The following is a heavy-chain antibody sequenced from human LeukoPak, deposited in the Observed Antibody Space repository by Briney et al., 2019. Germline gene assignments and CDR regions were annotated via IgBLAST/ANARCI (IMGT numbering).Heavy chain of an antibody. J-gene: IGHJ5*02. CDR2: IYSSGST. V-gene: IGHV3-53*01. CDR1: GFTVSTNY. Sequence: GGSLRLSCAAPGFTVSTNYMTWVRQAPGKGLEWVSVIYSSGSTYYADSVKGRFTISRDNSKNTLYLQMNSLRAEDTAVYYCARVPYGGSSGSWGQGTLVTVSS. D-gene: IGHD2-15*01. CDR3: ARVPYGGSSGS.